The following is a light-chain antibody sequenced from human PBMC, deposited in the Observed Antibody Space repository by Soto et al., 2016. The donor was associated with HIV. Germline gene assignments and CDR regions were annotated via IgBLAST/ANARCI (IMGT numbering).Light chain of an antibody. J-gene: IGKJ3*01. Sequence: DIQMTQSPSSLSASVGNRVTITCQSSQDITNCLNWYQQKPGKPPKLLIYDASNLETGVPSRFSGSGSGTHFTFTISSLQPEDIATYYCQHYDQIISTATFGPGTKVDIK. CDR2: DAS. CDR3: QHYDQIISTAT. V-gene: IGKV1-33*01. CDR1: QDITNC.